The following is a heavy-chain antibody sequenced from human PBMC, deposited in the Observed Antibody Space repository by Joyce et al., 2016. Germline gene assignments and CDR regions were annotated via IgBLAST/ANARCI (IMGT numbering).Heavy chain of an antibody. CDR2: INNSGVT. Sequence: QVQLQQWGAGLLKPSETLSLTCAVSGGPFRGFCWTWVRQPPGKGLEWIGDINNSGVTNYNPSRKTRVTFSVDTSKNQFSLKLTSLSAADTAVYYCARSQWLAPLMYWGQGTPVTVSS. CDR3: ARSQWLAPLMY. J-gene: IGHJ4*02. D-gene: IGHD6-19*01. CDR1: GGPFRGFC. V-gene: IGHV4-34*01.